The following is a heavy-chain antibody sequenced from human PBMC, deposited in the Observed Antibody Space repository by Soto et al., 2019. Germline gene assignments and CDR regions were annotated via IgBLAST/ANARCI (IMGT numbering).Heavy chain of an antibody. CDR1: GDTFTFYS. D-gene: IGHD3-10*01. CDR3: ASIYGSGYRAFDY. J-gene: IGHJ4*02. V-gene: IGHV1-69*02. CDR2: SNTILSMS. Sequence: QVQLVQSGAEVKRPGSSVKVSCKASGDTFTFYSINWVRQAPGLGLEWMGRSNTILSMSTYSQRFQGRVTMTADKSTSAADMELSSLRSEDTSIYYCASIYGSGYRAFDYWGQGALVTVSS.